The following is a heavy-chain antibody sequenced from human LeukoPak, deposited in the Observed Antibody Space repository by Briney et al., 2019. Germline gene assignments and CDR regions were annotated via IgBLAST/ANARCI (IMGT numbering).Heavy chain of an antibody. V-gene: IGHV7-4-1*02. J-gene: IGHJ4*02. CDR1: GYTFTSYA. CDR3: AKCYSSGWCYFDY. Sequence: ASVKVSCKASGYTFTSYAMNWVRQAPGQGLEWMGGINTNTGNPTYAQGFTGRFVFSLDTSVSTAYLQISSLKAEDTAVYYCAKCYSSGWCYFDYWGQGTLVTVSS. CDR2: INTNTGNP. D-gene: IGHD6-19*01.